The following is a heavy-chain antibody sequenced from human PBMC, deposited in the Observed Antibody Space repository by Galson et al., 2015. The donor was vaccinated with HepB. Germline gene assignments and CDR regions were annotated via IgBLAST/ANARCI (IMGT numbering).Heavy chain of an antibody. J-gene: IGHJ5*02. D-gene: IGHD1-26*01. CDR1: GYTFTSYG. V-gene: IGHV1-18*04. CDR2: ISAYNGNT. Sequence: SVKVSCKASGYTFTSYGISWVRQAPGQGLEWMGWISAYNGNTNYAQKLQGRVTMTTDTSTSTAYMELRSLRSDDTAVYYCAREYEAPWELGISWFDPWGQGTLVTVSS. CDR3: AREYEAPWELGISWFDP.